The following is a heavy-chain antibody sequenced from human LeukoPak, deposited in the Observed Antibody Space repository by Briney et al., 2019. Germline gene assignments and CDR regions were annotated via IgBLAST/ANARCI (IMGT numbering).Heavy chain of an antibody. V-gene: IGHV1-2*02. CDR3: ARDRDYSNTERGFDY. D-gene: IGHD4-11*01. CDR1: GYTFTDYY. Sequence: ASVKVSCKTSGYTFTDYYIHWVRQAPGQGLEWMGWINPNSGETNSAQKFQGRVTMTGATSISTAYMELRRVTSDDTAVYYCARDRDYSNTERGFDYWGQGTLVTVSS. J-gene: IGHJ4*02. CDR2: INPNSGET.